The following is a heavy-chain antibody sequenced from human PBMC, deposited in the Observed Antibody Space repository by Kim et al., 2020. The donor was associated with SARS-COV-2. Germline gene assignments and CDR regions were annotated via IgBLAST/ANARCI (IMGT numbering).Heavy chain of an antibody. CDR2: INHSGST. Sequence: SQTLSLTCAVYGGSFSGYYWSWIRQPPGKGLEWIGEINHSGSTNYNPSLKSRVTISVDTSKNQFSLKLSSVTAADTAVSYCARGGGLLRYFDLLPFLDY. D-gene: IGHD3-9*01. CDR1: GGSFSGYY. J-gene: IGHJ4*01. V-gene: IGHV4-34*01. CDR3: ARGGGLLRYFDLLPFLDY.